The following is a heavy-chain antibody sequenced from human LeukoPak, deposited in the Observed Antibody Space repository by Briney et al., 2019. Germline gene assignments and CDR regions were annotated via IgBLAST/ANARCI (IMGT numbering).Heavy chain of an antibody. CDR3: ARDMITFGGVTAFDY. CDR2: IYSGGST. CDR1: GFTVSSTY. V-gene: IGHV3-66*02. J-gene: IGHJ4*02. Sequence: PGGSLRLSCAASGFTVSSTYMSWVRQAPGKGLEWVSIIYSGGSTYYADSVKGRFSISRDNSKNTLYPQMNSLRAEDTAVYYCARDMITFGGVTAFDYWGQGTLVTVSS. D-gene: IGHD3-16*01.